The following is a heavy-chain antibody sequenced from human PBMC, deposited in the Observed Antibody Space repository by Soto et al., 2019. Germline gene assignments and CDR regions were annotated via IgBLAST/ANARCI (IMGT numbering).Heavy chain of an antibody. CDR3: ARWPMTTVTGYWYFDL. CDR1: GFTFSSYS. J-gene: IGHJ2*01. CDR2: ISSSSSYI. Sequence: EVQLVESGGGLVKPGGSLRLSCAASGFTFSSYSMNWVRQAPGKGLEWVSSISSSSSYIYYADSVMGRFTISRDNAKNSLYLQMNSLRAEDTAVYYCARWPMTTVTGYWYFDLWGRGTLVTVSS. V-gene: IGHV3-21*01. D-gene: IGHD4-17*01.